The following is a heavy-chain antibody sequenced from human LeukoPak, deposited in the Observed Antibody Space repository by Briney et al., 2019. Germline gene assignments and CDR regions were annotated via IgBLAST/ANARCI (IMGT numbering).Heavy chain of an antibody. CDR3: ARFGVVVPAASYGMDV. CDR1: GYTFTSYD. J-gene: IGHJ6*02. V-gene: IGHV1-8*01. Sequence: ASVKVSCNASGYTFTSYDINWVRQATRQGLKWMRWMNPNSGNTGYAQKFQGRVTMTRNTSISTAYMELSSLRSEDTAVYYCARFGVVVPAASYGMDVWGQGTTVTVSS. CDR2: MNPNSGNT. D-gene: IGHD2-2*01.